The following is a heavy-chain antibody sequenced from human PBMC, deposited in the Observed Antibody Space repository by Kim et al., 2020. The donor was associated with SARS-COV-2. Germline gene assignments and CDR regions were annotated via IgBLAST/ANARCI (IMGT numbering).Heavy chain of an antibody. CDR1: GFTVSSNY. Sequence: GGSLRLSCAASGFTVSSNYMSWVRQAPGKGLEWVSVIYSGGSTYYADSVKGRFTISRDNSKNTLYLQMNSLRAEDTAVYHCARATAYCGGAFPLGDAFDIWGQGTMVTVSS. D-gene: IGHD2-21*01. V-gene: IGHV3-66*01. CDR3: ARATAYCGGAFPLGDAFDI. J-gene: IGHJ3*02. CDR2: IYSGGST.